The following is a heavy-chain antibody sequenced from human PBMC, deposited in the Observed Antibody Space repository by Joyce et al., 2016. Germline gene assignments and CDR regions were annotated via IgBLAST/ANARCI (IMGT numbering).Heavy chain of an antibody. CDR2: ISPMLGTA. J-gene: IGHJ5*02. Sequence: QVQLVQSGAEVKRPGSSVKVACKASGGTFSSFPFNWVRQAPGQGLEWMGGISPMLGTATYAQKFQDRLLITADESRNAIYMELNTLTFDDTALYYCARDGCSSGTCYSVWLDPWGQGTLVIVSS. D-gene: IGHD2-15*01. CDR3: ARDGCSSGTCYSVWLDP. V-gene: IGHV1-69*01. CDR1: GGTFSSFP.